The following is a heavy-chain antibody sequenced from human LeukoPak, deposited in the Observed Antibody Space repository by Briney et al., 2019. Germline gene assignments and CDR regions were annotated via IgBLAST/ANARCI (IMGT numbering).Heavy chain of an antibody. D-gene: IGHD6-19*01. CDR2: MSSSGSNI. V-gene: IGHV3-21*01. CDR1: GFTFSSYS. J-gene: IGHJ4*02. Sequence: PGGSLRLSCAASGFTFSSYSVNWVRQAPGKGLEWVSSMSSSGSNIHYADSVKGRFTISRDNAENSLYLQMTSLRAEDTAMYYCARGYSSGPDYWGQGTLVTVSS. CDR3: ARGYSSGPDY.